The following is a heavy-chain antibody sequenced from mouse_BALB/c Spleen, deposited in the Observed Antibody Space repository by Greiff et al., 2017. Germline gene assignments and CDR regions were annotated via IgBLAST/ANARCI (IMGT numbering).Heavy chain of an antibody. CDR1: GFTFSSYT. J-gene: IGHJ3*01. CDR3: TRDRERYAWFAY. CDR2: ISSGGSYT. V-gene: IGHV5-6-4*01. D-gene: IGHD2-14*01. Sequence: EVKLVESGGGLVKPGGSLKLSCAASGFTFSSYTMSWVRQTPEKRLEWVATISSGGSYTYYPDSVKGRFTISRDNAKNTLYLQMSSLKSEDTAMYYCTRDRERYAWFAYWGQGTLVTVSA.